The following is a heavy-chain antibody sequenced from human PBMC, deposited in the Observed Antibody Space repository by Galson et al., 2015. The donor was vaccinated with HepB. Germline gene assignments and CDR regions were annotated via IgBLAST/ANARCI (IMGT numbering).Heavy chain of an antibody. CDR2: INHDGSEK. CDR3: ARDRKTDWYGGFAY. D-gene: IGHD3-9*01. J-gene: IGHJ4*02. Sequence: SLRLSCAASGFPFTSYWMSWVRQAPGKGLEWVANINHDGSEKYYVDSVKGRFTISRDNAENSLYLQMNSLRAEDTAVYYCARDRKTDWYGGFAYWGQGTLVTVSS. CDR1: GFPFTSYW. V-gene: IGHV3-7*03.